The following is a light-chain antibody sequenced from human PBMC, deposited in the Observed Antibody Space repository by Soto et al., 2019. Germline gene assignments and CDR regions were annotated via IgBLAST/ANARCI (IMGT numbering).Light chain of an antibody. CDR3: QQYKSGTET. V-gene: IGKV3-15*01. J-gene: IGKJ1*01. CDR1: QGFXSS. Sequence: IGVTQSACTLSASPGERATLFCRASQGFXSSLVWYQPKPGQAPRLFXADASTRATGSPARFSGSGSGTEFTLTISSLQSEDFAVYYCQQYKSGTETFGQGTKVDIK. CDR2: DAS.